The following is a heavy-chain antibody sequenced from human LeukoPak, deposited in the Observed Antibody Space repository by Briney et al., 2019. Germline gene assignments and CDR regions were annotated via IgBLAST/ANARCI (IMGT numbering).Heavy chain of an antibody. Sequence: GGSLRLSCTASGFAFSSYDMHWVRQAPGKGLEWVAFIRYDGSDKYYADSVKGRFTISRDNSRNTLYLEMSSLRAEDTAVYYCAKVGGYGSGSYLDNWFDPWGQGTLVTVSS. J-gene: IGHJ5*02. D-gene: IGHD3-10*01. V-gene: IGHV3-30*02. CDR1: GFAFSSYD. CDR3: AKVGGYGSGSYLDNWFDP. CDR2: IRYDGSDK.